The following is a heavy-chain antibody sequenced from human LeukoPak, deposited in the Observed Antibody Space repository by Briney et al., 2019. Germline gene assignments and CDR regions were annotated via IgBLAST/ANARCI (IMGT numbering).Heavy chain of an antibody. Sequence: ASVKVSCKASGYTFTSYGISWVRQAPGQGLGWMGWISAYNGNTNYAQKLQGRVTMTTDTSTSTAYMELRSLRSDDTAVYYCARVLYDYGGNSPWFDPWGQGTLVTVSS. CDR1: GYTFTSYG. D-gene: IGHD4-23*01. CDR2: ISAYNGNT. V-gene: IGHV1-18*01. CDR3: ARVLYDYGGNSPWFDP. J-gene: IGHJ5*02.